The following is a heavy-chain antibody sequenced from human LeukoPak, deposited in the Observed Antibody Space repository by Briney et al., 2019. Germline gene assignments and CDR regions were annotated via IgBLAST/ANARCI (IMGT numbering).Heavy chain of an antibody. CDR2: IYYSETT. CDR3: ARYAVEYSGTYFDS. J-gene: IGHJ4*02. D-gene: IGHD1-26*01. V-gene: IGHV4-39*01. CDR1: GGSITRTNYY. Sequence: SETLSLTCTVSGGSITRTNYYWGWIRQYPGKGLEWIGSIYYSETTYHNPSLKTRVTISVDTSKNQFSLKLNSVTAADTAVYYCARYAVEYSGTYFDSWGQGSLVTVSS.